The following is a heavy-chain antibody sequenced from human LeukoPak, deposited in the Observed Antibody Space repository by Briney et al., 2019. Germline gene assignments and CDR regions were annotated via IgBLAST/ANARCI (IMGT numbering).Heavy chain of an antibody. CDR1: GGSFSGYY. CDR3: ARAQRWLQLFDY. J-gene: IGHJ4*02. Sequence: SETLSLTCAVYGGSFSGYYWSWIRQPPGKGLEWIGEINHSGSTNYNPSLKSRVTISVDTSKNQFSLKLSSVTAADTAVYYCARAQRWLQLFDYWGQGTLVTVSS. D-gene: IGHD5-24*01. CDR2: INHSGST. V-gene: IGHV4-34*01.